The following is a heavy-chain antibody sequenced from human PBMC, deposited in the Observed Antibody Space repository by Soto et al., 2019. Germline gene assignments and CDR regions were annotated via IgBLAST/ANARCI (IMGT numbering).Heavy chain of an antibody. CDR1: GFTFSSYA. V-gene: IGHV3-23*01. J-gene: IGHJ6*02. D-gene: IGHD3-9*01. Sequence: GGSLRLSCAASGFTFSSYAMSWVRQAPGKGLEWVSAISGSGGSTYYADSVKGRFTISRDNSKNTLYLKMNSLRAEDTAVYYCAKDPPTPDYDILTGYYSPEAQDYYYYGMDVWGQGTTVTVSS. CDR2: ISGSGGST. CDR3: AKDPPTPDYDILTGYYSPEAQDYYYYGMDV.